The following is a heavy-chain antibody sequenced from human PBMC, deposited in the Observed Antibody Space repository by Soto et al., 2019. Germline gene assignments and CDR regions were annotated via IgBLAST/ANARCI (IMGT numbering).Heavy chain of an antibody. V-gene: IGHV1-69*13. CDR1: GGTFSSYA. Sequence: ASVKVSCKASGGTFSSYAISWVRQAPGQGLEWMGGIIPIFGTANYAQKFQGRVTITADESTSTAYMELSSLRSEDTAVYYCARDSSGYSGYDPFDYWGQGTLATVSS. J-gene: IGHJ4*02. D-gene: IGHD5-12*01. CDR3: ARDSSGYSGYDPFDY. CDR2: IIPIFGTA.